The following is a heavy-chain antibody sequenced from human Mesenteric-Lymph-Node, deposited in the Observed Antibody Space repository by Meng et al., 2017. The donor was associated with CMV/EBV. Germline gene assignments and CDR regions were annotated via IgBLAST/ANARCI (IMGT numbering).Heavy chain of an antibody. CDR3: ARELYGLDV. CDR1: GGSISISSYY. J-gene: IGHJ6*02. Sequence: GSLRLSCTVFGGSISISSYYWGWIRQPPGKGLEWIGSIYFSGSTNYNPSLRSRVTMSVDTSKNQFSLRLTSVTAADTAVYYCARELYGLDVWGQGTTVTVSS. V-gene: IGHV4-39*07. CDR2: IYFSGST.